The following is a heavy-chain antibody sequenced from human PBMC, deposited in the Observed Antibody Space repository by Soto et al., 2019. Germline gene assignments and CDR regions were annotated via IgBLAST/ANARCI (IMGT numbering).Heavy chain of an antibody. Sequence: GGSLRLSCAASGFTFSSYWMSWVRQAPGKGLEWVANIKQDGSEKYYVDSVKGRFTISRDNAKNSLYLQMNSLRAEDTAVYYCAREDLFSGEAGYFDYWGQGTLVTVSS. CDR1: GFTFSSYW. V-gene: IGHV3-7*03. J-gene: IGHJ4*02. D-gene: IGHD7-27*01. CDR3: AREDLFSGEAGYFDY. CDR2: IKQDGSEK.